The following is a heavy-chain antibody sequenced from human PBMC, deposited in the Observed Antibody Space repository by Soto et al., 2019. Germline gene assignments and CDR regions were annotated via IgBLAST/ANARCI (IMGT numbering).Heavy chain of an antibody. CDR1: GFTVSSNY. Sequence: GGSLRLSCAASGFTVSSNYMSWVRQAPGKGLEWVSVIYSGGSTYYADSVKGRFTISRDNSKNTLYLQMNSLRAEDTAVYYCARKWGPTLMAAAPDWYYYMDVWGKGTTVTVSS. CDR3: ARKWGPTLMAAAPDWYYYMDV. CDR2: IYSGGST. J-gene: IGHJ6*03. D-gene: IGHD6-13*01. V-gene: IGHV3-66*01.